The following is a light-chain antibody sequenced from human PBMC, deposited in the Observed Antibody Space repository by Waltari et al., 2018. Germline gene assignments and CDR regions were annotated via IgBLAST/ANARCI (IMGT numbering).Light chain of an antibody. CDR1: QRVSSN. J-gene: IGKJ2*01. V-gene: IGKV3-15*01. CDR2: GAS. Sequence: EIVMTQSPATLSVSPGEGATLSCRASQRVSSNLAWYQHTPGQAPRLLIYGASTRATGIPARFSGSGSGTEFTLTISSLQSEDFAFYYCQQYNNWPPEDTFGQGTKLEIK. CDR3: QQYNNWPPEDT.